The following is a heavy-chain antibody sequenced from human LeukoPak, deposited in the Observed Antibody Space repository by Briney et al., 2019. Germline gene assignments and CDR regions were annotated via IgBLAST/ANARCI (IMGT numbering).Heavy chain of an antibody. CDR2: ISGTGGST. Sequence: HPGGSLRLSCAASGFTFSNYAMSWVRQAPGKGLEWVSSISGTGGSTYYADSVKGRFTISRDNSNNTLFLQMNSLRAEDTAVYYCAKVRTGHYFDYWGQGTLVTVSS. D-gene: IGHD1-1*01. J-gene: IGHJ4*02. V-gene: IGHV3-23*01. CDR1: GFTFSNYA. CDR3: AKVRTGHYFDY.